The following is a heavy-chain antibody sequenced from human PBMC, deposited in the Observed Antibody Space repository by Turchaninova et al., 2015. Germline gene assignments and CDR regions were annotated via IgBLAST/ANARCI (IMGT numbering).Heavy chain of an antibody. CDR2: IFSTDQT. CDR1: GFSLSTASMG. Sequence: QVTLKESGPVLVKPTETLPLTCTVSGFSLSTASMGVSWIRQPPGKALEWLAHIFSTDQTSSLTSLNSGLTISQDTSRSQVGLSMTNMDPVDTATYYCARISDTDSCWYYFDFWGQGTLVTVSS. D-gene: IGHD6-19*01. J-gene: IGHJ4*02. V-gene: IGHV2-26*01. CDR3: ARISDTDSCWYYFDF.